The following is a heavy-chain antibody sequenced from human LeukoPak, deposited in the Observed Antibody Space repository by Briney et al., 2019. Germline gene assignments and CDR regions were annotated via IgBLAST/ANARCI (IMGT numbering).Heavy chain of an antibody. Sequence: GASVKVSCKAPGYTFTAYYLHWVRQAPGQGLEWMGWINPNSGGTNYAQSFQGRVSMTRDTSISTAYMELSRLTSDDTALYYCARGFGGDPWGQGTLVTVSS. V-gene: IGHV1-2*02. D-gene: IGHD4-23*01. CDR3: ARGFGGDP. CDR2: INPNSGGT. CDR1: GYTFTAYY. J-gene: IGHJ5*02.